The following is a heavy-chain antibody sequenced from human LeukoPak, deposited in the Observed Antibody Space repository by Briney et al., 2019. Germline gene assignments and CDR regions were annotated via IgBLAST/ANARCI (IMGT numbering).Heavy chain of an antibody. J-gene: IGHJ5*02. CDR1: GFSLSTSGVG. CDR2: IYWNDDK. CDR3: AHTPNHYDIHNWFDP. D-gene: IGHD3-9*01. Sequence: SGPTLVNPTQTLTLTCTFSGFSLSTSGVGVGWIRQPPGKALEWLALIYWNDDKRYSPSLKSRLTITKDTSKNQVVLTMTNMDPVDTATYYCAHTPNHYDIHNWFDPWGQGTLVTVSS. V-gene: IGHV2-5*01.